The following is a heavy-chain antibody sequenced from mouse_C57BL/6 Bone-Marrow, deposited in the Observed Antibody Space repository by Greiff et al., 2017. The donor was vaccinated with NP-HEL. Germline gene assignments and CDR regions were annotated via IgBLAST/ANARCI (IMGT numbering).Heavy chain of an antibody. CDR2: IDPSDSYT. V-gene: IGHV1-59*01. CDR3: ARWVTGY. CDR1: GYTFTSYW. Sequence: QVQLQQPGAELVRPGTSVKLSCKASGYTFTSYWMHWVKQRPGQGLEWIGVIDPSDSYTNYNQKFKGKATLTVDTSSSTAYMQLSSLTSEDSAVYYCARWVTGYWGQGTTLTVSS. D-gene: IGHD4-1*01. J-gene: IGHJ2*01.